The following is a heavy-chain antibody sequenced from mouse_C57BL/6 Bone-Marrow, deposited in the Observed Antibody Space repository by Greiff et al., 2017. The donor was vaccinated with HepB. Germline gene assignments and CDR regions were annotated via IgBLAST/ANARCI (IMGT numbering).Heavy chain of an antibody. D-gene: IGHD2-5*01. CDR1: GYAFSSYW. CDR2: IYPGDGDT. CDR3: ARGNSNEGWFYYAMDY. Sequence: QVHVKQSGAELVKPGASVKISCKASGYAFSSYWMNWVKQRPGKGLEWIGQIYPGDGDTNYNGKFKGKVTLTADKSSSTAYMQLSSLTSEDSAVYFCARGNSNEGWFYYAMDYWGQGTSVTVSS. J-gene: IGHJ4*01. V-gene: IGHV1-80*01.